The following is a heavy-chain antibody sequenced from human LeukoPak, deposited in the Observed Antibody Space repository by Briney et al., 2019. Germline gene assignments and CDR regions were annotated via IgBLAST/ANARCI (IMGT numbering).Heavy chain of an antibody. CDR3: AGEEDYYDSSGYYDY. V-gene: IGHV4-31*03. D-gene: IGHD3-22*01. CDR2: IYYSGST. Sequence: PSETLSLTCTVSGGSISSGGYYWSWIRQHPGKGLEWIGYIYYSGSTYYNPSLKSRVTISVDTSKNQFSLKLSSVTAADTAVYYCAGEEDYYDSSGYYDYWGQGTLVTVSS. CDR1: GGSISSGGYY. J-gene: IGHJ4*02.